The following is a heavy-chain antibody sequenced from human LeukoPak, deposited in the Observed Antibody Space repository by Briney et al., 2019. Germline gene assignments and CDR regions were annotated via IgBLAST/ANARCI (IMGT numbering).Heavy chain of an antibody. J-gene: IGHJ4*02. V-gene: IGHV4-61*02. CDR1: GGSISSRSYY. CDR2: IYTTESP. D-gene: IGHD1/OR15-1a*01. Sequence: SETLSLTCTVSGGSISSRSYYWSWIRQPAGKGLEWIGRIYTTESPNYNPSLKSRLTISVDTSKNQFSLKLSSVTAADTAVYYCAKSPYGNTYFVYWGQGALVTVSS. CDR3: AKSPYGNTYFVY.